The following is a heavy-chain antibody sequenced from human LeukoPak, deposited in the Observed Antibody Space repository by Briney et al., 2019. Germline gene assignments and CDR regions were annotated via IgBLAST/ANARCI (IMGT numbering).Heavy chain of an antibody. CDR3: ARDDFSTYPGLNYFDY. D-gene: IGHD4-11*01. J-gene: IGHJ4*02. CDR1: GYTFTHYA. CDR2: TNVGNDYT. V-gene: IGHV1-3*01. Sequence: ASVKVSCKASGYTFTHYAVHWVRQAPGQRLEWMGWTNVGNDYTESSQKFQDRLTITSDTTATTIYMELSSLRSEDTAVYYCARDDFSTYPGLNYFDYWGQGSLVTVSS.